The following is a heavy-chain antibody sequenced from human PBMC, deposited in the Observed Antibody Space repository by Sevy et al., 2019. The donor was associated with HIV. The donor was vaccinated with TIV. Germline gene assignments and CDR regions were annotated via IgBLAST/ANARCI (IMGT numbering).Heavy chain of an antibody. J-gene: IGHJ6*02. D-gene: IGHD6-13*01. V-gene: IGHV1-2*06. CDR1: GYTFTGYY. Sequence: ASVKVSCKASGYTFTGYYMHWVRQAPGQGLEWMGRINPNSGGTNYAQKFQGRVTMTRDTSISTAYMELNRLRSDDTAVYYCARDEASSWYGYYYYYGMDVWGQGTTVTVSS. CDR2: INPNSGGT. CDR3: ARDEASSWYGYYYYYGMDV.